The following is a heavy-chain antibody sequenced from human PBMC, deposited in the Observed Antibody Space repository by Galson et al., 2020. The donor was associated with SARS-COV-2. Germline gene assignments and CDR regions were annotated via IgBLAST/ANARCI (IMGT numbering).Heavy chain of an antibody. Sequence: NPGGSLRLSCAASGFPFSTYSMHWVRLAPGKGLEWVSAIRTSSSYTYYVDSVKGRFSISRDNPRNSLYLQMNSLRAEDTAVYYCARDEGIRGYNYGRLYYGMDVWGQGTTVTVSS. CDR1: GFPFSTYS. CDR2: IRTSSSYT. V-gene: IGHV3-21*01. J-gene: IGHJ6*02. CDR3: ARDEGIRGYNYGRLYYGMDV. D-gene: IGHD5-18*01.